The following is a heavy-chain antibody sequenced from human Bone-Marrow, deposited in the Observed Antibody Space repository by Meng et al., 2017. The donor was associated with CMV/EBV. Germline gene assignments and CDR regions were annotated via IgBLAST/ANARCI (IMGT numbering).Heavy chain of an antibody. V-gene: IGHV4-34*01. CDR2: INHSGST. CDR1: GGSFSGYY. Sequence: TCAVYGGSFSGYYWSWIRQPPGKGLEWIGEINHSGSTNYNPSLKSRVTISVDTSKNQFSLKLSSVTAADTAVYYCARGRRYSGSYYGEWGQGTLVTVSS. D-gene: IGHD1-26*01. CDR3: ARGRRYSGSYYGE. J-gene: IGHJ4*02.